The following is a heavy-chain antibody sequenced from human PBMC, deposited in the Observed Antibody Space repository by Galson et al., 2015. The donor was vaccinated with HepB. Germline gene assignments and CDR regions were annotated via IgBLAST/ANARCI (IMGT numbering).Heavy chain of an antibody. CDR3: AKDLPTIFEVVNAFDI. CDR2: VIPIVDIA. CDR1: GGTFNTYT. D-gene: IGHD3-3*01. Sequence: CKASGGTFNTYTISWVRQAPGQGLEWMGRVIPIVDIANYAQNFQGRVTLTADKSTSTAYMELTSLRSEDTAVYYCAKDLPTIFEVVNAFDIWGQGTMVTVSS. V-gene: IGHV1-69*04. J-gene: IGHJ3*02.